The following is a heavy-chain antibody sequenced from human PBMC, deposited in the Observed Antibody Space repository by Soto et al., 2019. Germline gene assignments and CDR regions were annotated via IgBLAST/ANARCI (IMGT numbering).Heavy chain of an antibody. J-gene: IGHJ6*01. CDR1: GYTFSRYG. Sequence: QVQLVQSGAEVKKPGASVKVSCKASGYTFSRYGKHWVRQAPGQRLEWMGWINAGNGNTKYSQKFQGRVTITRDTSANTAYMELSSLRSEDTAVYYCARGGDLGYNYYYGMDVW. CDR2: INAGNGNT. V-gene: IGHV1-3*01. CDR3: ARGGDLGYNYYYGMDV. D-gene: IGHD6-25*01.